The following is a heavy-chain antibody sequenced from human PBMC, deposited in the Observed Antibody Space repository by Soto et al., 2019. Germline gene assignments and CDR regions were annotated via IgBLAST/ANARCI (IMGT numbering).Heavy chain of an antibody. CDR1: GGTFNNYV. V-gene: IGHV1-69*06. Sequence: QVQLVQSGGEVKKPGSSVKVSCKASGGTFNNYVVNWVRQAPGQGLEWMGGILPIFATANYAQKFQGRVKITADKSTSTAYMQLTSLRSDDTAVYYCAGRCDSTTCLGHFDYWGQGTLVTVAS. CDR3: AGRCDSTTCLGHFDY. J-gene: IGHJ4*02. CDR2: ILPIFATA. D-gene: IGHD2-2*01.